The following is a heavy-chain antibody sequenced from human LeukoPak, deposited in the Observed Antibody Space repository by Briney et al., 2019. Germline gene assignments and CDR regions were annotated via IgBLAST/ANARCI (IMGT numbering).Heavy chain of an antibody. D-gene: IGHD3-3*01. CDR1: GYSISNVYY. CDR3: ARGAEYYAIWRGYAGYSDY. CDR2: IYHRGST. Sequence: SETLSLTCTVSGYSISNVYYWGWIRQPPGKGLEWVGSIYHRGSTYYNPSLRSRVTISLDRSKKKFSLKLTSVTAAETAVYFCARGAEYYAIWRGYAGYSDYWGQGISVTVSS. J-gene: IGHJ4*02. V-gene: IGHV4-38-2*02.